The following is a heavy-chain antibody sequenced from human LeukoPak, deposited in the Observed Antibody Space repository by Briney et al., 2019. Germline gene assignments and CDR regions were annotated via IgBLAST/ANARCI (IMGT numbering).Heavy chain of an antibody. V-gene: IGHV1-2*04. CDR1: GYTFTGYY. CDR3: ARPYDSSGYEDAFDI. Sequence: ASVKVSCKASGYTFTGYYMHWVRQAPGQGLEWKGWINPNNGGTNYAQRFQGWVTMTRDTSISTAYMELSRLRSDDTAVYYCARPYDSSGYEDAFDIWGQGTMVTVSS. D-gene: IGHD3-22*01. J-gene: IGHJ3*02. CDR2: INPNNGGT.